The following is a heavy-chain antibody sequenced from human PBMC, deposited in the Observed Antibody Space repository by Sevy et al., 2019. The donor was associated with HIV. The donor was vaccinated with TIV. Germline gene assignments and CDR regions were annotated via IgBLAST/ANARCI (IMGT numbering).Heavy chain of an antibody. Sequence: GGSLRLSCAASGFTFSSYGMHWVRQAPGKGLEWVAVISYDGSNKYYADSVKGRFTISRDNSKNTLYLQMNSLRAEDTAVYYCVKDEWPDSSPFQHWGQGTLVTVSS. CDR3: VKDEWPDSSPFQH. V-gene: IGHV3-30*18. J-gene: IGHJ1*01. D-gene: IGHD6-13*01. CDR1: GFTFSSYG. CDR2: ISYDGSNK.